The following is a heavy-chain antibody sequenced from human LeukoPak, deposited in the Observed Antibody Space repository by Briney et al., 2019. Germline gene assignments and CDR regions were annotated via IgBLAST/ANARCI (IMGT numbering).Heavy chain of an antibody. J-gene: IGHJ4*02. D-gene: IGHD3-10*01. Sequence: GGPLRLSCAASGFTFSDYAMHWVRQAPGKGLEWVAVMSYDGTNYYYADSVKGRFTISRDNSKKTLYLQMKSLRVEDTAVYYCARAQYITSSSPDYWGQGTLVTVSS. CDR3: ARAQYITSSSPDY. CDR1: GFTFSDYA. CDR2: MSYDGTNY. V-gene: IGHV3-30*04.